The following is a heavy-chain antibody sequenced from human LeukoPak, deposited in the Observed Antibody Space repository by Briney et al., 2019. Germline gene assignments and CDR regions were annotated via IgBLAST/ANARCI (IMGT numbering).Heavy chain of an antibody. V-gene: IGHV3-30*02. CDR3: TRAFPPLRTAAAGDV. J-gene: IGHJ4*02. Sequence: PGGSLRLSCAASGFPFSSYGMYWVRQTPDKGLQWVAYLRKDATYSNYADSVRGRFTISRDNSKNTLDLQMSSLRDEDTAVYYCTRAFPPLRTAAAGDVWGQGTLVTVSS. CDR1: GFPFSSYG. D-gene: IGHD6-13*01. CDR2: LRKDATYS.